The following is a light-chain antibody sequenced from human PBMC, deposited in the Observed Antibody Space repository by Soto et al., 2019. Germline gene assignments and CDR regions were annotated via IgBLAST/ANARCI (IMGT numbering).Light chain of an antibody. Sequence: DIQMTQSPSTLSASVGDRVTITCRASQSISSWLAWYQQKPGKVPKLLIYKVSTLQRGVPSRFSGSGSGTEFTLTISSLQPDDFAAYYCQQYKSNPLTFGGGTKVEIK. CDR2: KVS. J-gene: IGKJ4*01. CDR3: QQYKSNPLT. V-gene: IGKV1-5*03. CDR1: QSISSW.